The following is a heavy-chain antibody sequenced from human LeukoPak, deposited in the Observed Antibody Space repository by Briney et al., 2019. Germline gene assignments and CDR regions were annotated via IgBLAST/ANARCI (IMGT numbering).Heavy chain of an antibody. CDR2: IKPDGTTK. V-gene: IGHV3-7*03. D-gene: IGHD6-13*01. CDR1: GFTVSGHP. CDR3: ARSIPYGTTWYGRSDY. Sequence: GGSLRLSCAASGFTVSGHPMSWVRQAPGKGLEWVANIKPDGTTKFYVDSVKGRFTISRDNALNSLYLQMNSLRAEDTAIYYCARSIPYGTTWYGRSDYWGQGTLVTVSS. J-gene: IGHJ4*02.